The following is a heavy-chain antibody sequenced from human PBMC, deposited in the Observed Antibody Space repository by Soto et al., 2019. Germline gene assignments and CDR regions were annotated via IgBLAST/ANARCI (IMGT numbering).Heavy chain of an antibody. D-gene: IGHD3-10*01. CDR2: INVYNGNT. Sequence: QVQLVQSGGEVKKPGASVKVSCKASGYTFTNYGISWVRQAPGQGLEWMGWINVYNGNTKYAQKVQGRVTMTTDTSPGTAYMGLRSLRSDDTAVYYCARGVGSGSYYNQYNWFDPWGQGTLVTVSS. CDR3: ARGVGSGSYYNQYNWFDP. CDR1: GYTFTNYG. V-gene: IGHV1-18*01. J-gene: IGHJ5*02.